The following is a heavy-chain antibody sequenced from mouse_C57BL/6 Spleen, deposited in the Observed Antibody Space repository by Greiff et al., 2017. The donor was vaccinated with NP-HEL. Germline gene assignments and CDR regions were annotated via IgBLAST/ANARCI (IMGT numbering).Heavy chain of an antibody. J-gene: IGHJ2*01. CDR2: IYPRSGNT. Sequence: QVQLQQSGAKLARPGASVKLSCKASGYTFTSYGISWVKQRTGQGLEWIGEIYPRSGNTYYNEKFKGKATLTADKSSSTAYMELRSLTSEDSAVYFCARGTTVVAEYYFDYWGQGTTLTVSS. V-gene: IGHV1-81*01. D-gene: IGHD1-1*01. CDR3: ARGTTVVAEYYFDY. CDR1: GYTFTSYG.